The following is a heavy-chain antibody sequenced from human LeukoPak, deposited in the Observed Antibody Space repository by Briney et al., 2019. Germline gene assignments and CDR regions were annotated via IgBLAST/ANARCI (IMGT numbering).Heavy chain of an antibody. CDR2: IWYDGSNK. V-gene: IGHV3-33*01. CDR1: GFTFSSYG. D-gene: IGHD6-13*01. CDR3: ARAFEVGTEYNFDY. Sequence: GGSLRLSCAASGFTFSSYGMHWVRQAPGKGLEWVAVIWYDGSNKYYADSVKGRFTISRDNSKNTLYLQMNSLRAEDTAVYYCARAFEVGTEYNFDYWGQGTLVTVSS. J-gene: IGHJ4*02.